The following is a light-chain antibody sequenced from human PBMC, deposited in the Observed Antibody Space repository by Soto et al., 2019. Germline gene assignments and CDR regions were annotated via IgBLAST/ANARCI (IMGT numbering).Light chain of an antibody. CDR1: SSDVGGYNY. CDR2: DVS. Sequence: QSALTQPAYVSGSPGQSITISCTGTSSDVGGYNYVSWYQQHQGKAPKLMIYDVSNRPSGVSNRFSGSKSGNTASLTISGLQAEDEADYYCSSYTSSSTPYVFGTGTKVTVL. CDR3: SSYTSSSTPYV. V-gene: IGLV2-14*01. J-gene: IGLJ1*01.